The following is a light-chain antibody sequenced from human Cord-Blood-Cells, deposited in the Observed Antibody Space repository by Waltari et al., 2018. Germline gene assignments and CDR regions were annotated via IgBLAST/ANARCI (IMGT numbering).Light chain of an antibody. CDR1: QSVSSY. J-gene: IGKJ2*01. CDR2: DAS. Sequence: EIVLTQSPATLSLSPGDRATLYCRASQSVSSYLAWYQQKPGQAPRLLIYDASNRATGIPARFSGSGSGTDFTLTISSLEPEDFAVDYCQQRSNWPPYTFGQGTKLEIK. V-gene: IGKV3-11*01. CDR3: QQRSNWPPYT.